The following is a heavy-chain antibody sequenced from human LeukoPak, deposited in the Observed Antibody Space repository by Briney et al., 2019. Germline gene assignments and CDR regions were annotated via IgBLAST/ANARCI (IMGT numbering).Heavy chain of an antibody. CDR1: GCTFSSYA. CDR3: AKKLLWFGEVIDY. D-gene: IGHD3-10*01. Sequence: GGALRLSCAASGCTFSSYAMSWVRQAPGKGLEWVSAISGSGGSTYYADSVKGRFTISRDNSKNTLYLQMNSLRAEDTAVYYCAKKLLWFGEVIDYWGQGTLVTVSS. V-gene: IGHV3-23*01. J-gene: IGHJ4*02. CDR2: ISGSGGST.